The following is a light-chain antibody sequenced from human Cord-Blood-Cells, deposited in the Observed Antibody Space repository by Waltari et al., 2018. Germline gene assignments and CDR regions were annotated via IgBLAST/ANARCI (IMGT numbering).Light chain of an antibody. CDR3: QQYYSTPFT. J-gene: IGKJ3*01. Sequence: DIVMTQSPDSLAVSLGERATINCKSSQSVLYISNNKHYLAWYQQKPGQPPKLLIYWASTRESGVPDRFSGSGSGTDFTLTISSLQAEDVAVYYCQQYYSTPFTFGPGTKVDIK. CDR2: WAS. V-gene: IGKV4-1*01. CDR1: QSVLYISNNKHY.